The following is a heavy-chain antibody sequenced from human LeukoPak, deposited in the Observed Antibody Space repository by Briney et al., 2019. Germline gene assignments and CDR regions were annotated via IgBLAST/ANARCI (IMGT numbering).Heavy chain of an antibody. V-gene: IGHV4-61*01. CDR3: ARGFGAVNRGPSFDY. CDR1: GGSISSSSYY. CDR2: IHYSGST. Sequence: SETLSLTCTVSGGSISSSSYYWSWVPQPPGKGLEWIGSIHYSGSTNYNPSLKSRVTTSVDTTRNQYSLKLTSMPAADTAVYYCARGFGAVNRGPSFDYWGQGTLVTVSS. J-gene: IGHJ4*02. D-gene: IGHD3-16*01.